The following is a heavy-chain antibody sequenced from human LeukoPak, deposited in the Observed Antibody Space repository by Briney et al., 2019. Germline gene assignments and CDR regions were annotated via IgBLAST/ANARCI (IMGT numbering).Heavy chain of an antibody. J-gene: IGHJ4*02. CDR1: GFTFSSYS. Sequence: GGSLRLSCAASGFTFSSYSMNWVRQAPGKGLEWVSSISSSSSYIYYADSVKGRFTISRDNSKNTLYLQMNSLRAEDTAVYYCAKTYSSSWHGYYFDYWGQGTLVTVSS. CDR3: AKTYSSSWHGYYFDY. CDR2: ISSSSSYI. V-gene: IGHV3-21*04. D-gene: IGHD6-13*01.